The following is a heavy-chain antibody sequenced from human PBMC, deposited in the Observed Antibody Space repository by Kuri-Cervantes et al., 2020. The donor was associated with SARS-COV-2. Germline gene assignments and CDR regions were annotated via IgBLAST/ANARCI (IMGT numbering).Heavy chain of an antibody. CDR2: IKQDGSEK. J-gene: IGHJ6*02. CDR1: GFTFSSYW. Sequence: GESLKISCAASGFTFSSYWMSWVRQAPGKGLEWVANIKQDGSEKYYVDSVKGRFTISRDNAKNSLYLQMNSLRAEDTAVYYCAKDREGGVTTGYYGMDVWGQGTTVTVSS. V-gene: IGHV3-7*01. D-gene: IGHD4-11*01. CDR3: AKDREGGVTTGYYGMDV.